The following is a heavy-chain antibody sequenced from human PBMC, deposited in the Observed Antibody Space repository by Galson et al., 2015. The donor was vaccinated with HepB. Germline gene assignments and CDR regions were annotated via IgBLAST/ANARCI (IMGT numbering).Heavy chain of an antibody. V-gene: IGHV7-4-1*02. CDR1: GNSFNYYA. J-gene: IGHJ4*02. CDR2: INTNNGNP. D-gene: IGHD2-21*01. Sequence: SVKVSCKASGNSFNYYAINWVRQAPGQGLEWMGWINTNNGNPTYAQDFAGRFVFSLDTSVGTTFLQTSGLKTEDTAVYYCARDLGPMWGFLRLPFDYWGQGTLVTVSS. CDR3: ARDLGPMWGFLRLPFDY.